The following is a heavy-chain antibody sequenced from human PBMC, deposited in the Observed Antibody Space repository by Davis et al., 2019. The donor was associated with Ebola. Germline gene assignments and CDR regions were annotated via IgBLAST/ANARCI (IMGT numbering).Heavy chain of an antibody. J-gene: IGHJ4*02. CDR1: GFSLSTTGVG. CDR3: AHTDSSGWFLDYLDY. D-gene: IGHD6-13*01. V-gene: IGHV2-5*02. CDR2: ILWDDDK. Sequence: SGPTLVKPTQTLTLTCTFSGFSLSTTGVGVGWIRQPPGKALEWLALILWDDDKRFSPSLKSRLTIIKDTSKNQVGLTMANMDPVDTATYYCAHTDSSGWFLDYLDYWGQGTLVTVSS.